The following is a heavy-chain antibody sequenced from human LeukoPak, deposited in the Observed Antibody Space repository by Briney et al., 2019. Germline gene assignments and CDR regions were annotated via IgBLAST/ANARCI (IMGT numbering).Heavy chain of an antibody. CDR3: ARERSPRYFDY. Sequence: AGGSLRLSCAASGFTVSSNYMSWVRQAPGKGLEWVSVIYSGGSTYYADSVKGRFTISRDNSKNTLYLQMNSLRAEDTAVYYCARERSPRYFDYWGQGTLVTVSS. CDR2: IYSGGST. J-gene: IGHJ4*02. CDR1: GFTVSSNY. V-gene: IGHV3-53*01.